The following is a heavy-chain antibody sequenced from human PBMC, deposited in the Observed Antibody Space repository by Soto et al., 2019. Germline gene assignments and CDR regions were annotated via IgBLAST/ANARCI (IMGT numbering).Heavy chain of an antibody. D-gene: IGHD3-22*01. CDR2: ISAYNGNT. V-gene: IGHV1-18*01. J-gene: IGHJ4*02. Sequence: GASVKVSCKASGYTFTSYGISWVRQAPGQGLEWMGWISAYNGNTNYAQKLQGRVTMTTDTSTSTAYMELRSLRSDDTAVYYCARASVYYYDSSVIGGFDYWGQGTLVTV. CDR1: GYTFTSYG. CDR3: ARASVYYYDSSVIGGFDY.